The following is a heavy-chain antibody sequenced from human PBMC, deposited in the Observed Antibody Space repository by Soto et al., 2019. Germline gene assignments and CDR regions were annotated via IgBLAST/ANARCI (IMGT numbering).Heavy chain of an antibody. V-gene: IGHV1-2*04. D-gene: IGHD3-10*01. J-gene: IGHJ4*02. CDR1: GYTFTGYY. CDR3: ARDARGDEAPMDY. Sequence: QVQLVQSGAEVKKPGASVKVSCKASGYTFTGYYMHWVRQAPGQGLEWMGWINPNSGGTNYAQKFQGWVTVTRDTAISTAYMERSRLRSDDTAVYYCARDARGDEAPMDYWGQGTLVTVSS. CDR2: INPNSGGT.